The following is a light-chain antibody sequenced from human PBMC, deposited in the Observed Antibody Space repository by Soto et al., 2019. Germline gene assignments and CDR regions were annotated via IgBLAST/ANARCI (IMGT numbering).Light chain of an antibody. CDR2: DAR. J-gene: IGLJ2*01. CDR1: NIGGKS. Sequence: SYELTQPPAVSVAPGQTATIPCGGSNIGGKSVHWYRQRPDQAPVLVLYDARDRPSGIPERLSGSNSGDTATLTISRVEAGDEADYYCQVWDRSSDVVFGGGTQLTVL. V-gene: IGLV3-21*02. CDR3: QVWDRSSDVV.